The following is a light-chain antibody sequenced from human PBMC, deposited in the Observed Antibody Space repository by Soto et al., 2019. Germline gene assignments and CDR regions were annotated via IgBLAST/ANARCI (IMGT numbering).Light chain of an antibody. CDR2: DVS. CDR1: QSISSW. V-gene: IGKV1-5*01. Sequence: DIQMTQSPSTLSASVGDRVTITCRASQSISSWLAWYQQKPGEAPKLLIYDVSSLETGVPSRFSGSGSGTEFSLTIRGLQPDDFATYYCQQYDYSRTFGQGTKVDIK. CDR3: QQYDYSRT. J-gene: IGKJ1*01.